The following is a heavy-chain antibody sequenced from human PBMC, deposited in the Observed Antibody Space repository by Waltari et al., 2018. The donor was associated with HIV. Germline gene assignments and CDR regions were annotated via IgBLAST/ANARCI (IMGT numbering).Heavy chain of an antibody. CDR2: LSGSGRTA. Sequence: EVQLLESGGGLVQRGGSLGLSCAASGCNFRNFAMSWVRQAPGKGPEWVSALSGSGRTASYADYVKGRFTISRDFSNNTLFLQMNNLRAEDTAVYFCAKSMRDLRPSAFDVWGQGTMVAISS. CDR3: AKSMRDLRPSAFDV. V-gene: IGHV3-23*01. J-gene: IGHJ3*01. D-gene: IGHD2-8*01. CDR1: GCNFRNFA.